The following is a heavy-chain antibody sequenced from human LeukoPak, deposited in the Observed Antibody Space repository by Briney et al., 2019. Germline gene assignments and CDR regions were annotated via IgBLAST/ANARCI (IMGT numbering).Heavy chain of an antibody. CDR2: IIPIFGTA. D-gene: IGHD3-22*01. Sequence: SVKVSCTASGGTFSSYAISWVRQAPGQGLEWMGGIIPIFGTANYAQKFQGRVTITTDESTSTAYMELSSLRSEDTAVYYCARRKQSYYYDSSGYYYVFDYWGQGTLVTVSS. CDR3: ARRKQSYYYDSSGYYYVFDY. V-gene: IGHV1-69*05. CDR1: GGTFSSYA. J-gene: IGHJ4*02.